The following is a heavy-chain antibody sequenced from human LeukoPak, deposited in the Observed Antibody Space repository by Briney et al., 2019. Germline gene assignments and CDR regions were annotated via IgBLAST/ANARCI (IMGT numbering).Heavy chain of an antibody. Sequence: TAGGSLRLSCAASGFTFSSYSMNWVRQAPGKGLELVSSISSSSSYIYYADSVKGRFTISRDNAKNSLYLQMNSLRAEDTAVYYCARGSCSSTSCYNMDVWGKGTTVTVSS. CDR3: ARGSCSSTSCYNMDV. J-gene: IGHJ6*03. CDR2: ISSSSSYI. D-gene: IGHD2-2*02. CDR1: GFTFSSYS. V-gene: IGHV3-21*01.